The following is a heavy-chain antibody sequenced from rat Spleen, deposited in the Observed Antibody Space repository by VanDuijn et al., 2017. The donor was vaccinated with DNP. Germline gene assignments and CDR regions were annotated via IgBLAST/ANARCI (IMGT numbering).Heavy chain of an antibody. D-gene: IGHD1-12*02. CDR3: ASYYYDGYYAMYA. Sequence: EVQLQESGPGLVKPSQSLSLTCSVTGYSITSDYWGWIRKFPGNKMEWIGHIRYSGSTSYNTYLKSRISITRDTSKNQFFLQLNSVTSEDTATYYCASYYYDGYYAMYAWGQGTSVTVSS. CDR1: GYSITSDY. CDR2: IRYSGST. V-gene: IGHV3-1*01. J-gene: IGHJ4*01.